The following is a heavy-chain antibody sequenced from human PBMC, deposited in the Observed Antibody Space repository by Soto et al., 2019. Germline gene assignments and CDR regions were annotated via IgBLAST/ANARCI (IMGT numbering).Heavy chain of an antibody. D-gene: IGHD2-2*02. Sequence: QVQLVQSGAEVKKPGSSVKVSCKASGGTFSSDTITWVRQAPGQGLEWMGGIIPISDSAHYAQNFQDRLTITADESTSTVYMELSSLSSDDTAVYYCATLVPAPIKLYPRLGWFDPWGQGTLVTVSS. J-gene: IGHJ5*02. CDR2: IIPISDSA. CDR3: ATLVPAPIKLYPRLGWFDP. CDR1: GGTFSSDT. V-gene: IGHV1-69*01.